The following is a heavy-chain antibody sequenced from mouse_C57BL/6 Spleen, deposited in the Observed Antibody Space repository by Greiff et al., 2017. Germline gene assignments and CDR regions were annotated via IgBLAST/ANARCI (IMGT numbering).Heavy chain of an antibody. CDR1: GYTFTEYT. CDR3: SRHEGAPPANYYGITFAY. V-gene: IGHV1-62-2*01. J-gene: IGHJ3*01. Sequence: VQLQQSGAELVKPGASVKLSCKASGYTFTEYTIHWVKQRSGQGLEWIGWFYPGSGSIKYNEKFKDKATLTADKSSSTVYMELSRLTYEDSAVYFCSRHEGAPPANYYGITFAYWGQGTLVTVSA. D-gene: IGHD1-1*01. CDR2: FYPGSGSI.